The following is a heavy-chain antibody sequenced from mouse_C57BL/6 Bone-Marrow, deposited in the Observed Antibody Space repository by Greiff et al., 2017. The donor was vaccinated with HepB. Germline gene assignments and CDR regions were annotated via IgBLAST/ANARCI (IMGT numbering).Heavy chain of an antibody. V-gene: IGHV2-9-1*01. CDR3: VRNTLITTVVANTLYWYFDV. D-gene: IGHD1-1*01. CDR2: IWTGGGT. CDR1: GFSLTSYA. Sequence: QVQLKESGPGLVAPSQSLSITCTVSGFSLTSYAISWVRQPPGKGLEWLGVIWTGGGTNYNSALKSRLSISKDNSKSQVFLKMNSLQTDDTARYYCVRNTLITTVVANTLYWYFDVWGTGTTVTVSS. J-gene: IGHJ1*03.